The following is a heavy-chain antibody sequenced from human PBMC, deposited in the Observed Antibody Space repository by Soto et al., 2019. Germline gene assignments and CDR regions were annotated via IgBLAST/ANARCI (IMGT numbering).Heavy chain of an antibody. D-gene: IGHD4-17*01. V-gene: IGHV4-34*01. CDR2: INHSGST. CDR1: GGSFSGYY. Sequence: SETLSLTCAVYGGSFSGYYWSWIRQPPGKGLEWIGEINHSGSTNYNPSLKSRVTISVDTSKNQFSLKLSSVTAADTAVYYCAREKVAHDYGEHIDYWGQGTLVTVSS. CDR3: AREKVAHDYGEHIDY. J-gene: IGHJ4*02.